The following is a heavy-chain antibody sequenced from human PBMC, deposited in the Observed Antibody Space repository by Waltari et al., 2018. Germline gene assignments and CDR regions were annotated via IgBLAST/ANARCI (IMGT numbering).Heavy chain of an antibody. J-gene: IGHJ3*02. V-gene: IGHV5-51*03. CDR1: GYSFTSYW. Sequence: EVQLVQSGAEVKKPGESLKISCKGSGYSFTSYWIGWVRQMPGKGLEWMGISYPGYSATRYSPSCQGQVTISADKSISTAYLQWSSLKASDIAMYYCARGPNVGYSSGWYVPGAFDIWGQGTMVTVSS. D-gene: IGHD6-19*01. CDR2: SYPGYSAT. CDR3: ARGPNVGYSSGWYVPGAFDI.